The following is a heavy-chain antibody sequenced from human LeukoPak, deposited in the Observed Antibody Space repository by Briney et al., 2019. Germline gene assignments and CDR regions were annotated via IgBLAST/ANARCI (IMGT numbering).Heavy chain of an antibody. CDR3: AKSLDRPTSPSDY. V-gene: IGHV3-30*02. CDR2: IRYDGSNK. Sequence: QTGGSLRLSCAASGFTFSSYGMHWVRQAPGKGLEWVAFIRYDGSNKYYADSVKGRFTISRDNSKNTLYLQMNSLRAEDTAVYYCAKSLDRPTSPSDYWGQGTLVTVSS. CDR1: GFTFSSYG. D-gene: IGHD3-22*01. J-gene: IGHJ4*02.